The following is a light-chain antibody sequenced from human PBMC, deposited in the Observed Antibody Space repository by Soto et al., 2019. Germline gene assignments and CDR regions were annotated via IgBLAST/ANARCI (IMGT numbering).Light chain of an antibody. Sequence: EIVMTQSPATLSVSPGEGFTLSFRASQTVPSRIAWYQQKPGQAPSLLIYGASTRATGVPDRFSGSGSGTDFTLTISRLEPEDFAVYSCQQYGNSLTFGGGTKVDIK. J-gene: IGKJ4*01. CDR1: QTVPSR. CDR2: GAS. CDR3: QQYGNSLT. V-gene: IGKV3-20*01.